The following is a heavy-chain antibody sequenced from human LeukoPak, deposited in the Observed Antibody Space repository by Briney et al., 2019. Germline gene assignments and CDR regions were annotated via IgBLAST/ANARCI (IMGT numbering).Heavy chain of an antibody. CDR2: IYATGST. CDR1: GVSISSYD. J-gene: IGHJ4*02. D-gene: IGHD3-10*01. V-gene: IGHV4-59*08. Sequence: PSGTLSLTCAVSGVSISSYDWSWIRQPPGEGLEWVGYIYATGSTNYNASVKSRVTISVDTSKNQLSLNMRSVTAADTAVYYCARHGSVRSPLCFWGQGTLVTVSS. CDR3: ARHGSVRSPLCF.